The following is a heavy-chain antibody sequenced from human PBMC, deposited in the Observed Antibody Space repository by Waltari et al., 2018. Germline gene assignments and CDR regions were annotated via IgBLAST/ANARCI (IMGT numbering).Heavy chain of an antibody. CDR2: IRSKAYGGTT. CDR1: GFTLGVYA. Sequence: EVQLVESGGGWVKPGRSLRLSCTATGFTLGVYARRGFGQAQGKGREWVGFIRSKAYGGTTEYSASVKGRFTISRDDSKSIAYLQMNSLKTEDTAVYYCTRDRIAVCPWGQGTLVTVSS. V-gene: IGHV3-49*05. J-gene: IGHJ5*02. D-gene: IGHD6-19*01. CDR3: TRDRIAVCP.